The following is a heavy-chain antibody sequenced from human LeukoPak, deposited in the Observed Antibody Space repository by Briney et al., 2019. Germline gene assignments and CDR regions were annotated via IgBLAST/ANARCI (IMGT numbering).Heavy chain of an antibody. CDR2: IHSSGST. D-gene: IGHD1-26*01. J-gene: IGHJ4*02. Sequence: SETLSLTCSVSDGSISSYYWSWIRQPPGKGLEWIGYIHSSGSTHYNPSLKSRVTTSLDTFKNQFSLKLSSVTAADTAVYYCARLGSYYDHWGQGTLVTVSS. CDR1: DGSISSYY. V-gene: IGHV4-4*09. CDR3: ARLGSYYDH.